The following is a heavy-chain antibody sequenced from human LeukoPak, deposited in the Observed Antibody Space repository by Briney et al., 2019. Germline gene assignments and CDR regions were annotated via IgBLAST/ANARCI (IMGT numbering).Heavy chain of an antibody. J-gene: IGHJ4*02. Sequence: GSLRLSCAASGFIFSSYGMSWVRQAPGKGLEWVSAISGSGGSTYYADSVKGRFTISRDNSKNTLYLQMNSLRAEDTAVYYCAKDPGVFSSGEVVYWGQGTLVTASS. CDR2: ISGSGGST. V-gene: IGHV3-23*01. D-gene: IGHD6-19*01. CDR3: AKDPGVFSSGEVVY. CDR1: GFIFSSYG.